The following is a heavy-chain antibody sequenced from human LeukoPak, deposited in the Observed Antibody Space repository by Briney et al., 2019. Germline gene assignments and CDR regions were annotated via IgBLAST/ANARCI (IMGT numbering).Heavy chain of an antibody. J-gene: IGHJ4*02. CDR1: GFTFSSYG. D-gene: IGHD5-18*01. V-gene: IGHV3-33*01. CDR3: ARERALRGYSYGFDY. CDR2: IWYDGSNK. Sequence: GGSLRLSCAASGFTFSSYGMHWVRQAPGKGLEWVAVIWYDGSNKYYADSVKGRFTISRDNSKNTLYLQMNSLRAEDTAVYYCARERALRGYSYGFDYWGQGTLVTVSS.